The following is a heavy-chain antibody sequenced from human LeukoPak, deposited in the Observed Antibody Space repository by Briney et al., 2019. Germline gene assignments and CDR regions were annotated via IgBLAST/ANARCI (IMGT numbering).Heavy chain of an antibody. CDR3: AKNGDVLLWFGELLHNAYYFDY. CDR1: GFTFRGYG. D-gene: IGHD3-10*01. V-gene: IGHV3-33*06. CDR2: IWDDGSNE. J-gene: IGHJ4*02. Sequence: SGGSLRLSCATSGFTFRGYGMHWVRQAPGKGLEWVAIIWDDGSNEYYADSVKGRFTISRDNSKNTLYLQMNSLRAEDTAVYYCAKNGDVLLWFGELLHNAYYFDYWGQGTLVTVSS.